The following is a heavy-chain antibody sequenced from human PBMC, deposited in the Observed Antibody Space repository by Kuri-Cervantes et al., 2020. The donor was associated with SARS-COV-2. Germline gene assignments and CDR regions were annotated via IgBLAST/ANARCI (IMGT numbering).Heavy chain of an antibody. CDR1: GFTFSGHW. Sequence: GGSLRLSCAASGFTFSGHWIHWVRQAPGKGLVWVSRINPDGSYTNNADSVKGRFTLSRDNAKNSLYLQMNSLRAEDTAVYYCARSYCSGGSCYSNWFDPWGQGTLVTVSS. V-gene: IGHV3-74*01. CDR3: ARSYCSGGSCYSNWFDP. CDR2: INPDGSYT. D-gene: IGHD2-15*01. J-gene: IGHJ5*02.